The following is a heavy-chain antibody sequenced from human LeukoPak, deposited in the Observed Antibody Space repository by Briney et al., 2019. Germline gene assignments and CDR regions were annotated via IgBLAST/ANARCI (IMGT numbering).Heavy chain of an antibody. CDR2: IYYSGST. J-gene: IGHJ4*02. CDR1: GGSISSYY. CDR3: ARDLWGDSSGYYDY. D-gene: IGHD3-22*01. V-gene: IGHV4-59*01. Sequence: PSETLSLTCTVSGGSISSYYWSWIRQPPGKGLEWIGYIYYSGSTNYNPSLKSRVTISVDTSKNQFSLKPSSVTAADTAVYYCARDLWGDSSGYYDYWGQGTLVTVSS.